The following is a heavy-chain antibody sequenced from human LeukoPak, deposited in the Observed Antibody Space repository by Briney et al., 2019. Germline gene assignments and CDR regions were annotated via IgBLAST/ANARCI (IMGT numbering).Heavy chain of an antibody. CDR1: GFTFSSYE. V-gene: IGHV3-21*06. D-gene: IGHD1-26*01. J-gene: IGHJ4*02. CDR2: ISSSSTDI. Sequence: GGSLRLSCAASGFTFSSYEMNWVRQAPGKGLEWVSSISSSSTDIYDADSVKGRFTISRDNAKNSLYLQMNSLRAEDTAVYYCARDREWELLGEWDYWGQGTLVTVSS. CDR3: ARDREWELLGEWDY.